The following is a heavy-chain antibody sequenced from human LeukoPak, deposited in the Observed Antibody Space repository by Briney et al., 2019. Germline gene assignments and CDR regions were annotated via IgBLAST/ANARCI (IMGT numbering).Heavy chain of an antibody. J-gene: IGHJ4*02. CDR2: ISPASNTI. D-gene: IGHD3-22*01. V-gene: IGHV3-48*01. CDR1: GFAFNTYA. Sequence: PGGSLRLSCITSGFAFNTYAMHWVRQAPGKGLEWISYISPASNTIYYADSVKGRFTISRDNSKNTLYLHMRSLRAEDAAMYFCVYYDSSGYYYGRLRYWGQGTPVTVSS. CDR3: VYYDSSGYYYGRLRY.